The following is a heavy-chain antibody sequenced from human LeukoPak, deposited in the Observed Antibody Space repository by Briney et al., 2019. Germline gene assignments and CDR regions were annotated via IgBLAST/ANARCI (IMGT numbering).Heavy chain of an antibody. V-gene: IGHV4-31*03. CDR1: GGSINRSDYY. Sequence: ASQTLSLTCTVSGGSINRSDYYWSWIRQPPGKGLEWIGYIYYTGSTNYNPSLKNRLTMSVDTSENKFSLKLASMTAADTAVYYCARGYGSGSYYDGKTYFFDYWGQGTLVTVSA. CDR2: IYYTGST. J-gene: IGHJ4*02. D-gene: IGHD3-10*01. CDR3: ARGYGSGSYYDGKTYFFDY.